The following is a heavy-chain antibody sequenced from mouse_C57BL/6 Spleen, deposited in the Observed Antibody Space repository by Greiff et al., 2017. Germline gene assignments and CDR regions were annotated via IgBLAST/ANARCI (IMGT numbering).Heavy chain of an antibody. V-gene: IGHV5-6*01. D-gene: IGHD2-4*01. CDR1: GFTFSSYG. CDR2: ISSGGSYT. CDR3: VRHRDYDFSMDY. Sequence: EVMLVESGGDLVKPGGSLKLSCAASGFTFSSYGMPWVRQTPDKRLEWVATISSGGSYTYYQDSVKGRFPVSRDNAKNTLYLQMGSLKSEDTALYCCVRHRDYDFSMDYWGQGTSVTVSS. J-gene: IGHJ4*01.